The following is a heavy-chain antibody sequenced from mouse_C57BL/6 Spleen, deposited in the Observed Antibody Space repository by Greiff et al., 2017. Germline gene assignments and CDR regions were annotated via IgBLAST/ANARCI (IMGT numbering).Heavy chain of an antibody. V-gene: IGHV5-9-1*02. D-gene: IGHD1-1*01. CDR1: GFTFSSYA. CDR2: ISSGGDYI. CDR3: TRVYGSSYTFFAY. Sequence: EVKLMESGEGLVKPGGSLKLSCAASGFTFSSYAMSWVRQTPETRLEWVAYISSGGDYIYYADTVKGRFTVSRDNARNTLYLQMSSLKSEDTAMYYCTRVYGSSYTFFAYWGQGTLVTVSA. J-gene: IGHJ3*01.